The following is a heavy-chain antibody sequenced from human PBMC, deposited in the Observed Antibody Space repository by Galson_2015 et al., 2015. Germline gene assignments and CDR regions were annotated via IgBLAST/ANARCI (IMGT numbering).Heavy chain of an antibody. V-gene: IGHV6-1*01. CDR3: ARSYCSGGSCYSDYFDY. CDR1: GDSVSSNSAA. Sequence: CAISGDSVSSNSAAWNWIRQSPSRGLEWLGRTYYRSKWYNDYAFSVKSRITINPDTSKNQFSLQLSSVTPEDTAMYYCARSYCSGGSCYSDYFDYWGQGTLVTVSS. J-gene: IGHJ4*02. D-gene: IGHD2-15*01. CDR2: TYYRSKWYN.